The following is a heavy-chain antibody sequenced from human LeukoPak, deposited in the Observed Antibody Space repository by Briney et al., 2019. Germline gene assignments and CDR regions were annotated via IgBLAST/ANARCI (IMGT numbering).Heavy chain of an antibody. Sequence: GESLRLSCAASGFTFSSYWMSWVRQAPGKGLEWVANIKQNGSEKYYVDSVKGRFTISRDNAKNSLYLQMNSLRAEDTAVYYCAIESSSGFDYWGQGTLVTVSS. CDR1: GFTFSSYW. CDR3: AIESSSGFDY. J-gene: IGHJ4*02. V-gene: IGHV3-7*01. D-gene: IGHD6-6*01. CDR2: IKQNGSEK.